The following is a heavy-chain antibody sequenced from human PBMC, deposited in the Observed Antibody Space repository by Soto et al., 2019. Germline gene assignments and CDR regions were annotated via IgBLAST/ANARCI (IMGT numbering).Heavy chain of an antibody. J-gene: IGHJ4*02. V-gene: IGHV1-2*02. CDR3: ARSESSSGWYDY. CDR2: INPNSGGT. D-gene: IGHD6-19*01. Sequence: ASVKVSCKASGYTFTGYYMHWVRQAPGQGLEWMGWINPNSGGTNYAQKFQGRVTMTRDTSISTAYMALSRLTSDDTAVYYCARSESSSGWYDYWGQGTLVTVSS. CDR1: GYTFTGYY.